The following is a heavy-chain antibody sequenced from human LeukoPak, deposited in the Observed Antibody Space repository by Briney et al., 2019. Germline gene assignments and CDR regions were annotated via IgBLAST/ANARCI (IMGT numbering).Heavy chain of an antibody. J-gene: IGHJ4*02. D-gene: IGHD3-22*01. CDR2: IYDSGST. CDR3: ARVTGYMIEDYFDY. V-gene: IGHV4-59*01. CDR1: GGSISSYY. Sequence: SETLSLTCTVSGGSISSYYWSWVRQPPGKGLEWIGYIYDSGSTNYKPSLKSRVTISVETSKNQFSLKLRSVTAADTAVYYCARVTGYMIEDYFDYWGQGTLVTVSS.